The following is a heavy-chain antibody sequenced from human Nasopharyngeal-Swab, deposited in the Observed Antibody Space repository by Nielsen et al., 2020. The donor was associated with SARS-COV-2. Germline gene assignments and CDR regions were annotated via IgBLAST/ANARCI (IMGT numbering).Heavy chain of an antibody. CDR2: IKSEGSDI. Sequence: GGSLRLSCAASGFTFSGYTMHWVRQAPGTGLVWVSRIKSEGSDINYVDSVKGRFTISSDNAKNTLYLQMESLRVEDTAVYYCARGATTLTNWYFDLWGRGTLVRVSS. D-gene: IGHD1-14*01. J-gene: IGHJ2*01. V-gene: IGHV3-74*01. CDR3: ARGATTLTNWYFDL. CDR1: GFTFSGYT.